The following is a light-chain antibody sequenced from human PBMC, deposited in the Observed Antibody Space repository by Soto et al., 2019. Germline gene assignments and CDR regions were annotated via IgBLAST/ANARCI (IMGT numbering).Light chain of an antibody. CDR2: RMS. J-gene: IGKJ1*01. V-gene: IGKV1-5*03. CDR3: QQFNPYSLTWT. Sequence: DIQMTQSPSTLSASVGDRVTITCRASQSISDWLAWYQQKPGKAPKLLIYRMSTLESGVPSRFSGSASGTEFTLTISSLQPDDFATYYCQQFNPYSLTWTFGQGTKVDI. CDR1: QSISDW.